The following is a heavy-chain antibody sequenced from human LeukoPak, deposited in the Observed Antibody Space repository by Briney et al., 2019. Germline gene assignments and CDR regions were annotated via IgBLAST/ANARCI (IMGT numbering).Heavy chain of an antibody. CDR1: GFPFSGSG. Sequence: GSSLRLSCAASGFPFSGSGMHWVRQAPGKGLEWVAIVWYDGSNQYYADSVKGRFTISRDNSKNTVDLQMNSLRVEDTAVYFCAKDKDTPATAQPQRGYFESWGQGTLVTVSS. D-gene: IGHD2-21*02. V-gene: IGHV3-33*06. CDR2: VWYDGSNQ. J-gene: IGHJ4*02. CDR3: AKDKDTPATAQPQRGYFES.